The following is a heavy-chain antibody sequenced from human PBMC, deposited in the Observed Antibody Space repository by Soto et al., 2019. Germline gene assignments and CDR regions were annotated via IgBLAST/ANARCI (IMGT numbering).Heavy chain of an antibody. V-gene: IGHV3-30-3*01. CDR2: ISYDGSNK. Sequence: GGSLRLSCAGSGFTFSSYAMHWVRQAPGKGLEWVAVISYDGSNKYYADSVKGRFTISRDNSKNTLYLQMNSLRAEDTAVYYCARDRYNWTPFDYWGQGTLVTVSS. CDR1: GFTFSSYA. D-gene: IGHD1-1*01. J-gene: IGHJ4*02. CDR3: ARDRYNWTPFDY.